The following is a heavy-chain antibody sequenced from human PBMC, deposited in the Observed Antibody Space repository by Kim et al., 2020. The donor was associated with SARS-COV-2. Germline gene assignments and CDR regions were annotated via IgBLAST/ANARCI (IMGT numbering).Heavy chain of an antibody. Sequence: GGSLRLSCAASGFTFDDYGMSWVRQAPGKRLEWVSGINWNGGSTGYADSVKGRFTISRDNAKNSLYLQMNSLRAEDTALYHCARGTHYYDILTGYSSIDYWGQGTLVTVSS. V-gene: IGHV3-20*01. CDR1: GFTFDDYG. J-gene: IGHJ4*02. CDR3: ARGTHYYDILTGYSSIDY. D-gene: IGHD3-9*01. CDR2: INWNGGST.